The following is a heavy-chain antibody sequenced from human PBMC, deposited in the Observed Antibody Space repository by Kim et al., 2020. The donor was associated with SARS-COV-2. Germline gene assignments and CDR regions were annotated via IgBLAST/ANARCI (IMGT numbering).Heavy chain of an antibody. Sequence: TYYADSVKGRFTISRDNSKNTLYLQMNSLRAEDTAVYYCARGGSSRDFDYWGQGTLVTVSS. CDR3: ARGGSSRDFDY. D-gene: IGHD6-13*01. CDR2: T. V-gene: IGHV3-66*01. J-gene: IGHJ4*02.